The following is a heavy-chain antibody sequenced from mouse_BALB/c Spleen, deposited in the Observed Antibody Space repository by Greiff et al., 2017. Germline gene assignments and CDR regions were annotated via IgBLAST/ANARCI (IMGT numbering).Heavy chain of an antibody. CDR3: ARDLSPTGLYGSSPYWYFDV. D-gene: IGHD1-1*01. V-gene: IGHV5-9-4*01. CDR2: ISSGGSYT. CDR1: GFTFSSYA. Sequence: EVQLVESGGGLVKPGGSLKLSCAASGFTFSSYAMSWVRQSPEKRLEWVAEISSGGSYTYYPDTVTGRFTISRDNAKNTLYLEMSSLRSEDTAMYYCARDLSPTGLYGSSPYWYFDVWGAGTTVTVSS. J-gene: IGHJ1*01.